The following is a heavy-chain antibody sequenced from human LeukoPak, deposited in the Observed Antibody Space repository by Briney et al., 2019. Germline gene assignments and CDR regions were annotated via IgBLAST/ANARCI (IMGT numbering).Heavy chain of an antibody. CDR2: TIPILGIA. CDR1: GDTFGSYA. V-gene: IGHV1-69*04. Sequence: ASVKVSCKAPGDTFGSYAISWVGQAHGQGLEWMGRTIPILGIAKYAQKFQGRLTITADTSTSTAYMELTNLRSDDTAVYYCASQFLLPFDYWGRGTLVTVSS. CDR3: ASQFLLPFDY. J-gene: IGHJ4*02. D-gene: IGHD3-22*01.